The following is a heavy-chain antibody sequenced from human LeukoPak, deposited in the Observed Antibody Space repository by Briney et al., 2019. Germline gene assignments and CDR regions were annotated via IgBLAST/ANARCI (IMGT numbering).Heavy chain of an antibody. D-gene: IGHD6-19*01. Sequence: KPSETLSLTCTVSGGSISSYYWSWIRQPPGQGLEWIGYIYYSGSTNYNPSLKSRVTISVDTSKNQFSLKLSSVTAADTGVYYCARVGSSGWSQKYYFDYWGQGTLVTVSS. V-gene: IGHV4-59*01. CDR2: IYYSGST. CDR3: ARVGSSGWSQKYYFDY. CDR1: GGSISSYY. J-gene: IGHJ4*02.